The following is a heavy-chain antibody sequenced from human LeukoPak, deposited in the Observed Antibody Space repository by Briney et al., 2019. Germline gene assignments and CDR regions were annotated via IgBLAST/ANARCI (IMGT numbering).Heavy chain of an antibody. CDR3: ARDLSIAAAGIFDY. CDR2: ISYDGSNK. D-gene: IGHD6-13*01. Sequence: GGSLRLSCVASGFTFSSYAMHWVRQAPGKGLEWVAVISYDGSNKYYADSVKGRFTISRDNSKNTLYLQMNSLRAEDTAVYYCARDLSIAAAGIFDYWGQGTLVTVSS. V-gene: IGHV3-30*04. CDR1: GFTFSSYA. J-gene: IGHJ4*02.